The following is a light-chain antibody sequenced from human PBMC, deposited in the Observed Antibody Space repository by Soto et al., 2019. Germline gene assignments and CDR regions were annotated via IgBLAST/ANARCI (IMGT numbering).Light chain of an antibody. CDR2: SAS. CDR1: QIVSGKY. V-gene: IGKV3-20*01. J-gene: IGKJ1*01. CDR3: QQYSSLPRT. Sequence: IVLTQSPATLSLSPGERATLSYSDSQIVSGKYLAWYHQRPGQAPRVLIHSASSRATGIPDRFTGSGSGTDFTLTITRLEPEDFGVYSCQQYSSLPRTFGQGTKVDIK.